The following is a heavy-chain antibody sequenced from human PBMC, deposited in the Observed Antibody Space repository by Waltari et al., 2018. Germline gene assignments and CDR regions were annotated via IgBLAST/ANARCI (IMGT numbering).Heavy chain of an antibody. CDR3: ARAFWSGYYPYAFDI. CDR2: MNPNSGNT. V-gene: IGHV1-8*03. D-gene: IGHD3-3*01. CDR1: GGTFSSYA. J-gene: IGHJ4*02. Sequence: QVQLVQSGAEVKKPGSSVKVSCKASGGTFSSYAISWVRQAPGQGLEWMGWMNPNSGNTGYAQKFQGRVTITRNTSISPAYMELSSLRSEDTAVYYCARAFWSGYYPYAFDIWGQGTLVTVSS.